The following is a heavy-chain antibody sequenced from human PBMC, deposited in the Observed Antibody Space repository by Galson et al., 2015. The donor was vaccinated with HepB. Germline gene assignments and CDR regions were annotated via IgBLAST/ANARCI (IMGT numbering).Heavy chain of an antibody. CDR3: ARPDENVLYSMDV. V-gene: IGHV3-33*01. J-gene: IGHJ6*02. CDR1: GFTFSSYG. Sequence: SLRLSCAASGFTFSSYGMHWVRQAPGKGLEWVAVIWYDGSNKYYADSVKGRLTISRDNSKNTLYLQMNSLRAEDTAVYYCARPDENVLYSMDVWGQGTTVTVSS. CDR2: IWYDGSNK. D-gene: IGHD1-1*01.